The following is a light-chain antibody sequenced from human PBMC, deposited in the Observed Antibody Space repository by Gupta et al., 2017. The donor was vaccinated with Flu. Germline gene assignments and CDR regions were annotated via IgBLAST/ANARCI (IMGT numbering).Light chain of an antibody. V-gene: IGKV4-1*01. CDR1: QNLLASSNNEYF. CDR3: HQFYSAPLT. Sequence: DIVLTQSPDSLAVSLGERATINCKSSQNLLASSNNEYFLAWYQLKPRQPPKPLFYGASTRESGVPDRFSAGGSGTDFTLTISNLQAEDVAIYYCHQFYSAPLTFGGGTRVEIK. J-gene: IGKJ4*01. CDR2: GAS.